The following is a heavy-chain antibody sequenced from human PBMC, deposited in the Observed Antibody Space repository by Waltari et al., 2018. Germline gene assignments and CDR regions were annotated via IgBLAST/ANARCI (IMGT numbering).Heavy chain of an antibody. CDR2: IYPGDSAT. J-gene: IGHJ4*02. D-gene: IGHD1-7*01. CDR3: ARELELRY. Sequence: EVQLVQSGAEVKKPGESLKISRTGSGYSFISSWTGWVRQLPGKGLEWMGFIYPGDSATRYSPSFQGQVTISADKSISTAYLQWSSLKASDTAMYYCARELELRYWGQGTLVTVSS. V-gene: IGHV5-51*01. CDR1: GYSFISSW.